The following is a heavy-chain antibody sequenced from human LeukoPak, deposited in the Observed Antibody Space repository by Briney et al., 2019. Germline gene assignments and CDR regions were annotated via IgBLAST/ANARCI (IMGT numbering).Heavy chain of an antibody. D-gene: IGHD2/OR15-2a*01. CDR3: ARGSPSYAQWHFDL. CDR2: INPDTGDT. V-gene: IGHV1-2*02. J-gene: IGHJ2*01. Sequence: ASVKVSCKASGYTFTYYYIHWMRQAPGQGLEWMGWINPDTGDTSYAQNFQGRVTLTRDTSISTVYVELSRLRSDDTAVYYCARGSPSYAQWHFDLWGRGTLVTVSS. CDR1: GYTFTYYY.